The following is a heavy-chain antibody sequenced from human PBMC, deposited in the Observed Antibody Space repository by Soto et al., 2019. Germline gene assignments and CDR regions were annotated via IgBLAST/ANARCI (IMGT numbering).Heavy chain of an antibody. CDR2: IYFSGST. V-gene: IGHV4-31*03. CDR3: ARSPHIQLWSYPSDY. CDR1: GGSISSGGYY. Sequence: QVQLQESGPGLVKPSQTLSLTCTVSGGSISSGGYYWSWIRQHPGKGLEWSGYIYFSGSTYYNPSLKSRVTISVDTSKNQFSLKLSSVTAADTAVYYCARSPHIQLWSYPSDYWGQGTLVTVSS. D-gene: IGHD5-18*01. J-gene: IGHJ4*02.